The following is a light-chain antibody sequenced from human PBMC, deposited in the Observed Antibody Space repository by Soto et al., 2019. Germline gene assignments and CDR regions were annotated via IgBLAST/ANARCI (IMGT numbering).Light chain of an antibody. CDR2: EVS. Sequence: QSVVAKPACVSGSAGQSITISWTATSSDVGGYNYVSWYQQHPGKAPKLMIYEVSNRPSGDSNRFSGSKSGNTASLTISGLQAEDEADYYCSSYTVSSTLDVFGTGTKVTVL. CDR1: SSDVGGYNY. J-gene: IGLJ1*01. CDR3: SSYTVSSTLDV. V-gene: IGLV2-14*01.